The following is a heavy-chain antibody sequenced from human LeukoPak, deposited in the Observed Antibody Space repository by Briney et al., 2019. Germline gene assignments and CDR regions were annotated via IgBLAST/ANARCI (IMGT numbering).Heavy chain of an antibody. CDR1: GYTFTGYY. J-gene: IGHJ6*02. CDR3: ARDPRAAVDFWSGYYSNYYGMDV. CDR2: INPNSGGT. Sequence: GASVKVSCKASGYTFTGYYMHWVRQAPGQGLEWMGWINPNSGGTNYAQKFQGRVTMTRDTSISTAYMELSRLRSDDTAVYYCARDPRAAVDFWSGYYSNYYGMDVRGQGTTVTVSS. D-gene: IGHD3-3*01. V-gene: IGHV1-2*02.